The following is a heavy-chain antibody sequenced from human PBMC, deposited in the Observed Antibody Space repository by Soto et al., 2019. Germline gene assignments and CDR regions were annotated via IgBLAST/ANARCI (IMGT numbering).Heavy chain of an antibody. CDR1: GFTFSSYG. CDR2: IWYDGSNK. D-gene: IGHD3-3*01. J-gene: IGHJ6*02. V-gene: IGHV3-33*01. Sequence: GGSLRLSCAASGFTFSSYGMHWVRQAPGKGLEWVAVIWYDGSNKYYADSVKGRFTISRDNSKNTLYLQMNSLRAEDTAVYYWARDRRNYEAHYYGRDVGAQGPRVTVPS. CDR3: ARDRRNYEAHYYGRDV.